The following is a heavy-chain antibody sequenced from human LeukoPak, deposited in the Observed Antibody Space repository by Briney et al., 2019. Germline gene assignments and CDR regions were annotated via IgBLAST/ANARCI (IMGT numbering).Heavy chain of an antibody. CDR1: GFTFSSYN. CDR2: ITSGSSYI. CDR3: AREALTPGYCSGGSCGNYYYYYMDV. J-gene: IGHJ6*03. V-gene: IGHV3-21*01. Sequence: GGSLRLSCAASGFTFSSYNMNWVRQAPGKGLEWVSSITSGSSYIYYADSVKGRFTISRDNAKNSLYLQMNSLRAEDTAVYYCAREALTPGYCSGGSCGNYYYYYMDVWGKGTTVTISS. D-gene: IGHD2-15*01.